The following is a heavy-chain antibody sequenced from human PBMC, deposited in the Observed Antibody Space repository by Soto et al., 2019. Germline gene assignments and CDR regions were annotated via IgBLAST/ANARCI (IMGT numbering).Heavy chain of an antibody. D-gene: IGHD4-17*01. J-gene: IGHJ4*02. V-gene: IGHV3-30*03. CDR1: GFTFRTYG. CDR2: ISDDGSTL. Sequence: QVQLVESGGGFVQLGKSLRLSCAVSGFTFRTYGMHWVRQAPRKGLEWLAFISDDGSTLYYADSLKGRFTISRDNSKNTLHLQMTSLSVEDTAVYYCARDPPDGDYFFDYWGQGTLVTVSS. CDR3: ARDPPDGDYFFDY.